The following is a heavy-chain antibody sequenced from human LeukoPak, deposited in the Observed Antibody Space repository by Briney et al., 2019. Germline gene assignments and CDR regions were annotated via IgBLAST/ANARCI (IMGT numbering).Heavy chain of an antibody. CDR3: ARDSGTTGEVKFDP. CDR1: GGSISNYY. CDR2: IYTSGST. Sequence: SETLSLTCIVSGGSISNYYWSWIRQPAGKGLEWIGRIYTSGSTNYNPSLKSRVTMSVDTSKNQFSLKLTSVSAADTAVYYCARDSGTTGEVKFDPWGQGTLVTVSS. D-gene: IGHD3-10*01. V-gene: IGHV4-4*07. J-gene: IGHJ5*02.